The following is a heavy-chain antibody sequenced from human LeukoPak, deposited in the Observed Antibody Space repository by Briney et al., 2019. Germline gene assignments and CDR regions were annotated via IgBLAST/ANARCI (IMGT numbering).Heavy chain of an antibody. CDR1: GGSISSGGYY. J-gene: IGHJ3*02. Sequence: SETLSLTCTVSGGSISSGGYYWSWIRQPPGKGLEWIGYIYHSGSTYYNPSLKSRVTISVDTSKNQFSLKLSSVTAADTAVYYCARLGPGGYSYGYNAFDIWGQGTMVTVSS. CDR2: IYHSGST. D-gene: IGHD5-18*01. CDR3: ARLGPGGYSYGYNAFDI. V-gene: IGHV4-30-2*01.